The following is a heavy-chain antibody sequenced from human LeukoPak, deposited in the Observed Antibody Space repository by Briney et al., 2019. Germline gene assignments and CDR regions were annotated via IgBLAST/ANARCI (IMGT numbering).Heavy chain of an antibody. D-gene: IGHD6-13*01. CDR3: ARENIAAAGTSFDY. J-gene: IGHJ4*02. V-gene: IGHV4-31*03. CDR1: GGSISSGGYY. Sequence: PSQTLSLTCTVSGGSISSGGYYWSWIRQHRGKGREWIGYIYYSGSTYYNPSLKSRVTISVDTSKNQFSLKLSSVTAADTAVYYCARENIAAAGTSFDYWGQGTLVTVSS. CDR2: IYYSGST.